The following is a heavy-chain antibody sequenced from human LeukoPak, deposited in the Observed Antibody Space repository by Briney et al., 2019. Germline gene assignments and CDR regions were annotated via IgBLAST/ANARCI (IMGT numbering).Heavy chain of an antibody. Sequence: PSETLSLTCTVSGGSISSYYWSWIRQPPGKGLEWIGYIYYSGSTNYNPSLKSRVTISVDTSRNQFSLKLSSVTAADTAVYYCARGPTVTGDAFDIWGQGTMVTVSS. CDR2: IYYSGST. J-gene: IGHJ3*02. V-gene: IGHV4-59*01. CDR1: GGSISSYY. CDR3: ARGPTVTGDAFDI. D-gene: IGHD4-17*01.